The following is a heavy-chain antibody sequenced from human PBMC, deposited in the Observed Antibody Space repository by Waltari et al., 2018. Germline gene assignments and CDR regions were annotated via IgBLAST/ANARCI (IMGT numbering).Heavy chain of an antibody. CDR2: NIPIFWTG. J-gene: IGHJ3*02. V-gene: IGHV1-69*01. Sequence: QVQLVQSGAEVKKPGSSVKVSCKASGGTFSSYAINWVRQAPGQGLEWMGGNIPIFWTGKYAQKVQGRGTITADESTSTAYMELSSLRSEDTAVYYCARDSSRIAGAGRYAFDIWGLGTMVTVAS. CDR3: ARDSSRIAGAGRYAFDI. CDR1: GGTFSSYA. D-gene: IGHD6-19*01.